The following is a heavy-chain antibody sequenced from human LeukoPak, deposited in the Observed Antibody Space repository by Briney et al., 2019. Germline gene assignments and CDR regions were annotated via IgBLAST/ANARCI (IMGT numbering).Heavy chain of an antibody. D-gene: IGHD2-8*02. J-gene: IGHJ3*02. CDR2: IGIPGDT. Sequence: GGSLRLSCAASGFSLCSYDMHWVRQGTGKGLEWVSGIGIPGDTYYPGSVRGRFTISRENAENSLYLQMTSLRAGDTAVYYCARAARFLHSTGAHAFDIWGQGAMVTVSS. V-gene: IGHV3-13*01. CDR3: ARAARFLHSTGAHAFDI. CDR1: GFSLCSYD.